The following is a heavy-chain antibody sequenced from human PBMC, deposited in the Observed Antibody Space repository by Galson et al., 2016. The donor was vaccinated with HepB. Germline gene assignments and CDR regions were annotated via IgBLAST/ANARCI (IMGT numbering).Heavy chain of an antibody. J-gene: IGHJ2*01. CDR1: GFSFDDYA. D-gene: IGHD3-16*01. Sequence: SLRLSCAASGFSFDDYAMHWVRQAPGKGLEWVSFISITSGYKYYADSLKGRVTISRDNAKNSLYLQMNSLRAEDTAVYYCARPPEGDRRYFDLWGRGTLVTVSS. CDR2: ISITSGYK. CDR3: ARPPEGDRRYFDL. V-gene: IGHV3-21*01.